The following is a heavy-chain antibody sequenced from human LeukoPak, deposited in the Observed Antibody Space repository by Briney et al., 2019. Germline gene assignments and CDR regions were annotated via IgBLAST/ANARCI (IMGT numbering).Heavy chain of an antibody. Sequence: PGGALRLSCAASGFSFEDYYYSWIRQAPGKGLEWVSFINVNGGAMYYADFVKGRFTISRENAQNSVYLEMNSLRDEDTAVYYCARGPRILAAGSYFFDYWGQGSLVTVSS. V-gene: IGHV3-11*01. D-gene: IGHD6-13*01. CDR1: GFSFEDYY. CDR2: INVNGGAM. J-gene: IGHJ4*02. CDR3: ARGPRILAAGSYFFDY.